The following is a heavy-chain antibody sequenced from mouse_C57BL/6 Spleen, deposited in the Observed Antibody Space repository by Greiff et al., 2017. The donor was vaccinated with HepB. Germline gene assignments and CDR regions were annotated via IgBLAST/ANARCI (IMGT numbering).Heavy chain of an antibody. Sequence: VKLMESGPELVKPGASVKISCKASGYAFSSSWMNWVKQRPGKGLEWIGRIYPGDGDTNYNGKFKGKATLTADKSSSTAYMQLSSLTSEDSAVYFCASYYYGSSSGFAYWGQGTLVTVSA. V-gene: IGHV1-82*01. CDR3: ASYYYGSSSGFAY. CDR1: GYAFSSSW. J-gene: IGHJ3*01. D-gene: IGHD1-1*01. CDR2: IYPGDGDT.